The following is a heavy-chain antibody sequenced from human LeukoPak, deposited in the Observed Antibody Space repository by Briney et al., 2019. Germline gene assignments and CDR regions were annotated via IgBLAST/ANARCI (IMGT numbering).Heavy chain of an antibody. V-gene: IGHV3-23*01. Sequence: PGGSLRLSCAASGFTFSSYGMTWVRQAPGKGLEWVSAISGSGAGTYYADSVKGRFTISRDNAKNSLYLEMNSLRAEDTAVYYCARDHDYAFDIWGQGTMVTVSS. CDR2: ISGSGAGT. J-gene: IGHJ3*02. CDR3: ARDHDYAFDI. CDR1: GFTFSSYG. D-gene: IGHD2-21*02.